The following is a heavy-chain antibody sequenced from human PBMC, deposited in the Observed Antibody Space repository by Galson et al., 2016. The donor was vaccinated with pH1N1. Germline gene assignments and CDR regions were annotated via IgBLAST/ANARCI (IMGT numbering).Heavy chain of an antibody. CDR3: AKFCSTCPFDY. J-gene: IGHJ4*02. CDR1: QITFSDYA. V-gene: IGHV3-23*01. Sequence: SLRLSCAASQITFSDYAMSWVRQAPGKGLQWVSTISGSGASTYYAASVEGRFTISRDNSKSTLFLQLDRLRAEDTAVYYCAKFCSTCPFDYWGQGVLVVFSA. D-gene: IGHD3-10*02. CDR2: ISGSGAST.